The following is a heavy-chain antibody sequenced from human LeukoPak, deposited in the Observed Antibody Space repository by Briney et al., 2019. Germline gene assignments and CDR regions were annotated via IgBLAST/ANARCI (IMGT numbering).Heavy chain of an antibody. J-gene: IGHJ6*02. CDR1: GFTFDDYA. CDR2: ISWNSGSI. Sequence: PGRSLRLSCAASGFTFDDYAMHWVRHAPGKGLEWVSGISWNSGSIGYADSVKGRFTISRDNAKNSLYLQMNSLRAEDTALYYCAKDNRAGFYYYYGMDVWGQGTTVTVSS. D-gene: IGHD6-19*01. CDR3: AKDNRAGFYYYYGMDV. V-gene: IGHV3-9*01.